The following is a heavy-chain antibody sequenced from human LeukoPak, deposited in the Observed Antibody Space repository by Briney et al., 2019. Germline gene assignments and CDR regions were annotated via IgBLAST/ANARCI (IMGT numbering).Heavy chain of an antibody. D-gene: IGHD1-26*01. CDR1: GFTFSSYA. V-gene: IGHV3-23*01. CDR3: AKDYSGSYYEYFDY. Sequence: GGSLRLSCAASGFTFSSYAMSWVRQVPGKGLEWVSAISGSGGSTYYADSVKGRFTISRDNSKNTLYLQMNSLRAEDTAVYYCAKDYSGSYYEYFDYWGQGTLVTVSS. CDR2: ISGSGGST. J-gene: IGHJ4*02.